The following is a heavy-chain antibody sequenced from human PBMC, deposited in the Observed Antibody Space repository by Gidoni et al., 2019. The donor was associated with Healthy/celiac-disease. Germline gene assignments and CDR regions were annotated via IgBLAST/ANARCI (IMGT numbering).Heavy chain of an antibody. Sequence: QVQLVQSGAEVKKPGSSVKVSCKASGGTFSSYAISWVRQAPGQGLEWMGGIIPIFGTANYAQKFQGRVTITADESTSTAYMELSSLRSEDTAVYYCARESGEPAAGPGNDAFDIWGQGTMVTVSS. CDR2: IIPIFGTA. CDR1: GGTFSSYA. D-gene: IGHD6-13*01. V-gene: IGHV1-69*01. J-gene: IGHJ3*02. CDR3: ARESGEPAAGPGNDAFDI.